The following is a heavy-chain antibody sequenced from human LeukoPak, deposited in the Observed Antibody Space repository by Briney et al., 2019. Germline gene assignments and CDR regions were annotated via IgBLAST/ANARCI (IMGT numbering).Heavy chain of an antibody. J-gene: IGHJ4*02. CDR1: GGSISSGGYY. D-gene: IGHD2-15*01. CDR3: VRYCSGGSCSQTGGLRWYFDY. Sequence: SETLSLTCTVSGGSISSGGYYWRWIRQHPGKGLEWIGYIYYSGSSYYNPSLKSRVTISVDTSKNQFSLKLSSVTAAGTAVYYCVRYCSGGSCSQTGGLRWYFDYWGQGTLVTVSS. CDR2: IYYSGSS. V-gene: IGHV4-31*03.